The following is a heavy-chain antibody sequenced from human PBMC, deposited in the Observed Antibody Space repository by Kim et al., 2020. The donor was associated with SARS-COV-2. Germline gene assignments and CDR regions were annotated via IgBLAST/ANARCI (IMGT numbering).Heavy chain of an antibody. CDR3: ARGRNLLLWFGELSRNENDAFDI. CDR2: ISAYNGNT. J-gene: IGHJ3*02. D-gene: IGHD3-10*01. CDR1: GYTFTSYG. V-gene: IGHV1-18*01. Sequence: ASVKVSCKASGYTFTSYGISWVRQAPGQGLEWMGWISAYNGNTKYAQKPQGRVTMTTDTSTSTAYMELRSLRSDDTAVYYCARGRNLLLWFGELSRNENDAFDIWGQGTMVTVSS.